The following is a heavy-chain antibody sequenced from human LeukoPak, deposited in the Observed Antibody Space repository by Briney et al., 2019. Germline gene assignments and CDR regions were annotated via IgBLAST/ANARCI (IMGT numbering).Heavy chain of an antibody. D-gene: IGHD1-1*01. Sequence: ASVKVSCEASGYTFTIFGISWVRQAPGQGLEWMGWISGYNGNTNYAQRLQGRVTMTTDTSTTTAYMELRSLTSDDTAMYYCARDGAERPHYMDVWGKGTTVTVSS. J-gene: IGHJ6*03. CDR2: ISGYNGNT. V-gene: IGHV1-18*01. CDR1: GYTFTIFG. CDR3: ARDGAERPHYMDV.